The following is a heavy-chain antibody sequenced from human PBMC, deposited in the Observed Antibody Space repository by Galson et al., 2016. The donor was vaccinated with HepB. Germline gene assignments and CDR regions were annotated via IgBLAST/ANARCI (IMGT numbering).Heavy chain of an antibody. J-gene: IGHJ4*02. CDR3: AREGLADGSYFDY. V-gene: IGHV3-7*01. D-gene: IGHD5-24*01. CDR2: IKEDGTEK. Sequence: SLRLSCAASGFTFTNYWMTWVRQAPGKGLEWVANIKEDGTEKCYADSVKGRFTISRDNARNSLYLQMNSLRDEDTGIYYCAREGLADGSYFDYWGRGTLVTVS. CDR1: GFTFTNYW.